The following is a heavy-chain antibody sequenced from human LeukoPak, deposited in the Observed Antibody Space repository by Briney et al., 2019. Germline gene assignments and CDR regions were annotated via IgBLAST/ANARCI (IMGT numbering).Heavy chain of an antibody. CDR3: ARGGYNTGWEFDY. CDR1: GYTFIDYY. J-gene: IGHJ4*02. Sequence: ASVKVSCKASGYTFIDYYMHWVRQALGQGLEWMGWINPNSGGTDYAQKFQGRVTMTRDTSISTAYMELSRLRSDDTAVYYCARGGYNTGWEFDYWGQGTLVTVSS. CDR2: INPNSGGT. V-gene: IGHV1-2*02. D-gene: IGHD6-19*01.